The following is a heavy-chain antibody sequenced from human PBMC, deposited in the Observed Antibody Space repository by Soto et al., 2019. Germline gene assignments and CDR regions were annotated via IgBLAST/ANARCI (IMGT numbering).Heavy chain of an antibody. Sequence: EVQLVESGGGLVQPGGSLRLSCAASGFTVSSNYMSWVRQAPGKGLEWVSVIYSGGSTYYADSVKGRFTISRDNSKNTLYLQMNSLRAEDTAVYYCARALIAAAGRDYWGQGTLVTVSS. V-gene: IGHV3-66*01. CDR1: GFTVSSNY. D-gene: IGHD6-13*01. CDR2: IYSGGST. CDR3: ARALIAAAGRDY. J-gene: IGHJ4*02.